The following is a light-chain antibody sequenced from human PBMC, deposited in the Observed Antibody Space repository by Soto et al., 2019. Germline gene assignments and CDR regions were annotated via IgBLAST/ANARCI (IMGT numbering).Light chain of an antibody. CDR1: WSNIGAGYE. Sequence: QSVLTQPPSVSGAPGPRVTISCTGGWSNIGAGYEVHWYQHLPGTAPKLLIYGVTNRPSGVPDRFSGSRSGTSASLAITGLQAEDEADYYCQSFDSSLSNSWVFGGGTKVTVL. CDR2: GVT. J-gene: IGLJ3*02. CDR3: QSFDSSLSNSWV. V-gene: IGLV1-40*01.